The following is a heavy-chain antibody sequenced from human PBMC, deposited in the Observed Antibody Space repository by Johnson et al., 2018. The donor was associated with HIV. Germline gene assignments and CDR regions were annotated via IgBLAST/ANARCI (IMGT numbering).Heavy chain of an antibody. Sequence: EVQLVESGGGVVQPGRSLRLSCAASGFTFSSYAMHWVRQAPGKGLEYVSAISSNGGSTYYANSVKGRFTISRDNSKNTLYLQMHSLRTEDTAVYYCARDYDIPRDDGFDIWGQGTMVTVSS. CDR2: ISSNGGST. CDR1: GFTFSSYA. J-gene: IGHJ3*02. V-gene: IGHV3-64*01. CDR3: ARDYDIPRDDGFDI. D-gene: IGHD3-9*01.